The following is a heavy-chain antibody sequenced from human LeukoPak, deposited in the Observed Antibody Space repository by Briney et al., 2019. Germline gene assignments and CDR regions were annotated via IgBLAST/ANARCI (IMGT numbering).Heavy chain of an antibody. CDR3: AKPPPEESSGWVAPDYFQH. Sequence: PGGSLRLSCAASGFTFSSYAMSWVRQAPGKGLEWGSAISGSVGSTYYADSVKGRFTISRDNSKNTLYLQMNSLRAEDTAVYYCAKPPPEESSGWVAPDYFQHWGQGTLVTVSS. CDR2: ISGSVGST. D-gene: IGHD6-19*01. J-gene: IGHJ1*01. V-gene: IGHV3-23*01. CDR1: GFTFSSYA.